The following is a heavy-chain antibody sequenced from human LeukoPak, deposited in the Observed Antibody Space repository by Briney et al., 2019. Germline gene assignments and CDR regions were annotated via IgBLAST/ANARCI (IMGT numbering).Heavy chain of an antibody. CDR2: ISGSGST. J-gene: IGHJ4*02. CDR3: AKLLSNSGRFLY. V-gene: IGHV3-23*01. CDR1: GFTFSSYG. D-gene: IGHD4-23*01. Sequence: PGGSLRLSCAASGFTFSSYGMTWVRQAPGKGLEWVSDISGSGSTHYADSVKGRFTISRDNSKNTLYLQMNSLRAEDTAVYYCAKLLSNSGRFLYWGQGTLVTVSS.